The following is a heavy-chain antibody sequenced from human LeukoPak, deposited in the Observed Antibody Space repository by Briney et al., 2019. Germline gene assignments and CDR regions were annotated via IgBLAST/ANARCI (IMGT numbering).Heavy chain of an antibody. D-gene: IGHD7-27*01. Sequence: SETLSLTCTVSGGSISSYYWSWIRQPPGKGLEWIGYIYTSGSTNYNPSLKSRVTISVDTSKNQFSLKLSSVTAADTAVYYCASDWGSGWFDPWGQGTLVTVSS. CDR3: ASDWGSGWFDP. CDR1: GGSISSYY. CDR2: IYTSGST. J-gene: IGHJ5*02. V-gene: IGHV4-4*09.